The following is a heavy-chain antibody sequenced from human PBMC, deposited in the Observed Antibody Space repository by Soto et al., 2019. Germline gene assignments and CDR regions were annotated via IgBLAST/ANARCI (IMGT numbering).Heavy chain of an antibody. CDR3: ARYCSGGSCYRPSHQFDY. V-gene: IGHV5-51*01. CDR1: GYSFSSYW. D-gene: IGHD2-15*01. Sequence: PGESLKISCKGSGYSFSSYWIGWVRQMPGQGPEWMGIIYPGDSDTRYSPSFQGQVTISADKSISTAYLQWSSLKASDTAMYYCARYCSGGSCYRPSHQFDYWGQGTLVTVSS. J-gene: IGHJ4*02. CDR2: IYPGDSDT.